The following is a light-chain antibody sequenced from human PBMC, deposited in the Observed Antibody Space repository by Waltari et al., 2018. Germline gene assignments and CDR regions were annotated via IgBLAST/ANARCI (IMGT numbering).Light chain of an antibody. CDR1: SSDVGAYNY. CDR2: DVS. V-gene: IGLV2-14*03. J-gene: IGLJ2*01. Sequence: QSALTQPASVSGSPGQSITISCTGSSSDVGAYNYVSWSQHHPGKAPHLIISDVSGRPSGVSDRFSGSKSGNTASLSSSGLRADDEANYYCSSYTSVNTVVFGGGTKVTVL. CDR3: SSYTSVNTVV.